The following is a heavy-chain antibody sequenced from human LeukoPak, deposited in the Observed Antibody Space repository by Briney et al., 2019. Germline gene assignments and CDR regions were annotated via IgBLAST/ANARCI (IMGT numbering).Heavy chain of an antibody. J-gene: IGHJ4*02. CDR1: GYTFTSSY. Sequence: ASVKVSCKASGYTFTSSYINWVRQAPGQRLEWMGWISAYNGRTNYAQKFQGRVTMTTDSSTSTAYMDLTSLTSDDTAVYYCARGGTYYPCIDYWGQGTLVTVSS. V-gene: IGHV1-18*01. D-gene: IGHD1-26*01. CDR3: ARGGTYYPCIDY. CDR2: ISAYNGRT.